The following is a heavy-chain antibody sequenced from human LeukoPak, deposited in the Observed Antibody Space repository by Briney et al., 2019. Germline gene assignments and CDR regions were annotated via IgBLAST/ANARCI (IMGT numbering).Heavy chain of an antibody. D-gene: IGHD3-10*02. J-gene: IGHJ6*04. V-gene: IGHV3-48*03. CDR3: AELGITMIGGV. CDR1: GFTFSSYE. CDR2: ISSSGSTI. Sequence: GGSLTLSCAASGFTFSSYEMNWVRQAPGKGLEWVSYISSSGSTIYYADSVKGRFTISRDNAKNSMYLQMNSLRAEDTAVYYCAELGITMIGGVWGKGTTVTISS.